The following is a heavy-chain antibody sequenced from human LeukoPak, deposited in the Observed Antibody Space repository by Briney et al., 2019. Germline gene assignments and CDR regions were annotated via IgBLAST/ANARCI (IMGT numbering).Heavy chain of an antibody. CDR3: AKDVYGDYGGLDY. V-gene: IGHV3-23*01. CDR2: IRGSDGST. J-gene: IGHJ4*02. CDR1: GFTFSTYA. D-gene: IGHD4-17*01. Sequence: GESLRLSCAASGFTFSTYALSWVRRAPGKGLEWVSSIRGSDGSTYYADSVKGRFAISRDNSKNTLYLQMNSLRAEDTAVYYCAKDVYGDYGGLDYWGQGTLVTVSS.